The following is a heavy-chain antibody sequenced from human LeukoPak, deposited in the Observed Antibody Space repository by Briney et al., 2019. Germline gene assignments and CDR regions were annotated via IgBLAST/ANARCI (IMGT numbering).Heavy chain of an antibody. V-gene: IGHV3-30*02. J-gene: IGHJ3*02. Sequence: PGGSLRLSCAASGFTFSSYGMHWVRQAPGKGLEWVAFIRYDGSNKYYADSVKGRFTISRDNSKNTLYLQMNSLRAEDTAVYYCARPPPHKYQLPPGADAFDIWGQGTMVTVPS. CDR3: ARPPPHKYQLPPGADAFDI. D-gene: IGHD2-2*01. CDR1: GFTFSSYG. CDR2: IRYDGSNK.